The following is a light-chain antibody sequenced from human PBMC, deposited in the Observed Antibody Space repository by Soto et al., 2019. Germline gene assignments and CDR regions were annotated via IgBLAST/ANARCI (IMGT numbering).Light chain of an antibody. Sequence: QSVLTQPPSVSAAPGQKVTISCSGSSSNIGNNYVSWYQQLPGTAPKLLIYDNNVRPSGIPDRFSGSKSGTSATLGITGLQTGDEADYYCGAWDSSLSAGVFGGGTKLTV. CDR1: SSNIGNNY. J-gene: IGLJ2*01. CDR3: GAWDSSLSAGV. V-gene: IGLV1-51*01. CDR2: DNN.